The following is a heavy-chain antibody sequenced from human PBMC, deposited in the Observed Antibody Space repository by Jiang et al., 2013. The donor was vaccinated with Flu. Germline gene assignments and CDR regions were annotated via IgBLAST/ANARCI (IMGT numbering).Heavy chain of an antibody. D-gene: IGHD3-10*01. CDR3: AREGVVTMVRGVPENSYYYYGMDV. CDR1: GFTFSSYA. CDR2: ISYDGSNK. J-gene: IGHJ6*02. V-gene: IGHV3-30-3*01. Sequence: SGFTFSSYAMHWVRQAPGKGLEWVAVISYDGSNKYYADSVKGRFTISRDNSKNTLYLQMNSLRAEDTAVYYCAREGVVTMVRGVPENSYYYYGMDVWGQGTTVTVSS.